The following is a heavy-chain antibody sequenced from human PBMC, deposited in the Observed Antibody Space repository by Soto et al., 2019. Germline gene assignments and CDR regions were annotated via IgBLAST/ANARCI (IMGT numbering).Heavy chain of an antibody. Sequence: SETLSLTCTVSGGSISSGDYYWSWIRQPPGKGLEWIGYIYYSGSTYYNPSLKSRVTISVDTSKNQFSLKLSSVTAADTAVYYCARETSGSYYPYYYYGMDVWGQGTTVTVYS. CDR2: IYYSGST. CDR3: ARETSGSYYPYYYYGMDV. D-gene: IGHD1-26*01. CDR1: GGSISSGDYY. J-gene: IGHJ6*02. V-gene: IGHV4-30-4*01.